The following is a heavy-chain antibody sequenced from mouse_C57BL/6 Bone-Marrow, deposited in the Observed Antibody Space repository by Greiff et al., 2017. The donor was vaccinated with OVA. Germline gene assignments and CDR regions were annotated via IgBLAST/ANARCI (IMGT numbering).Heavy chain of an antibody. CDR1: GYTFTSYW. Sequence: VQLQQPGAELVMPGASVKLSCKASGYTFTSYWMHWVKQRPGQGLEWIGEIDPSDSYTNYNQKFKGKSTLTVDKSSSTAYMQLSSLTSEDSAVYYCARPLNYGSSYGYFDVWGTGTTVTVSS. D-gene: IGHD1-1*01. CDR3: ARPLNYGSSYGYFDV. V-gene: IGHV1-69*01. J-gene: IGHJ1*03. CDR2: IDPSDSYT.